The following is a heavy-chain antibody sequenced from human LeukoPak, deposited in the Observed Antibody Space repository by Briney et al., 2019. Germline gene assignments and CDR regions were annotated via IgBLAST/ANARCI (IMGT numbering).Heavy chain of an antibody. V-gene: IGHV4-59*01. CDR3: ARSGTEWFDP. J-gene: IGHJ5*02. CDR1: GGSISSYY. Sequence: ASETLSLTCTVSGGSISSYYWSWIRQPPGKGLEWIGYIYYSGSTNYNPSLKSRVTISVDTSKNQFSLKLSSVTAADTAVYYCARSGTEWFDPWGQGTLVTVSS. D-gene: IGHD1-7*01. CDR2: IYYSGST.